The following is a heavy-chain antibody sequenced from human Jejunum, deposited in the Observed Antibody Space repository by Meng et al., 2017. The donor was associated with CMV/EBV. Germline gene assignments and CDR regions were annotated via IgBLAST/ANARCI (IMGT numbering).Heavy chain of an antibody. CDR2: INPKDGDT. J-gene: IGHJ5*02. CDR3: ARDWRGPTFTFQRGVMNWLDP. CDR1: GYY. V-gene: IGHV1-2*02. Sequence: GYYMHWVRQAPGQGLEWMAWINPKDGDTRYAQKFQDRVTLTSDPSISTAYMELSSLTSEDTALYYCARDWRGPTFTFQRGVMNWLDPWGQGTLVTVSS. D-gene: IGHD3-10*01.